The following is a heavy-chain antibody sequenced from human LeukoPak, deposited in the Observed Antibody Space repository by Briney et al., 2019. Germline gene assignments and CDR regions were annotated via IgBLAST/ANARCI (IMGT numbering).Heavy chain of an antibody. CDR2: ISGSGGST. CDR1: GFTFSSYA. Sequence: GGSLRLSCAASGFTFSSYAMSWVRQAPGKGLEWVSTISGSGGSTYYADSVKGRFTISRDNSKDTLYLQMNSLRVEDTAIYNCAKDQQSVSYSPWGQGTLVTVSS. J-gene: IGHJ5*02. V-gene: IGHV3-23*01. CDR3: AKDQQSVSYSP. D-gene: IGHD4-11*01.